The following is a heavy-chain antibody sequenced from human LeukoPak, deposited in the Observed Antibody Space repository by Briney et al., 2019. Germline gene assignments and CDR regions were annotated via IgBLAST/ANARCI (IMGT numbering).Heavy chain of an antibody. V-gene: IGHV3-64D*06. CDR2: ITSNGGST. CDR1: GFTFSTNS. D-gene: IGHD2-8*02. J-gene: IGHJ4*02. Sequence: PGGSLRLSCSASGFTFSTNSMHWVRQAPGKGLEFVSAITSNGGSTYYADSVKGRFTITRDNSKNTLYLQMSSLRAEDTAVYCCVKGLYVVYQGFDYWGQGTLVTVSS. CDR3: VKGLYVVYQGFDY.